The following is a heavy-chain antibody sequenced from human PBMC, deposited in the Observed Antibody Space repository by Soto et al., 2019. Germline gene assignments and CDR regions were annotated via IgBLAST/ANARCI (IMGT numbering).Heavy chain of an antibody. Sequence: SETLSLTCTVSGGSISSYYWSWIRQTPGKGLEWIGYIYYIGSTNYNPSLKSRVTISVDTSKNQFSLKMSSVTAADTAVYYCARLATRYYFDYWGQGTLVTVSS. CDR3: ARLATRYYFDY. CDR2: IYYIGST. D-gene: IGHD1-1*01. CDR1: GGSISSYY. J-gene: IGHJ4*02. V-gene: IGHV4-59*01.